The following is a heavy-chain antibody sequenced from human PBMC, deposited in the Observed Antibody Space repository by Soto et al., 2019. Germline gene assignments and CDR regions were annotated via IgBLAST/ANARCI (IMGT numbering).Heavy chain of an antibody. V-gene: IGHV3-30*18. J-gene: IGHJ4*02. D-gene: IGHD6-19*01. Sequence: GGSLRLSCAASGFTFSSYGMHWVRQAPGKGLEWVAVISYDGSNKYYADSVKGRFTISRDNSKNTLYLQMNSLRAEDTAVYYCAKDPGYSSGWSFDYWGQGTLVTVSS. CDR3: AKDPGYSSGWSFDY. CDR2: ISYDGSNK. CDR1: GFTFSSYG.